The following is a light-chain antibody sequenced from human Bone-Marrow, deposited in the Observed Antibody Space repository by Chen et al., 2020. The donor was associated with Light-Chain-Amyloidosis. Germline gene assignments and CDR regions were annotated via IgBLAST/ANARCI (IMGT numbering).Light chain of an antibody. V-gene: IGLV2-14*01. Sequence: QSALPHPAPVSGSPGQSITLSCTGTSSDVGGDNHVSWYQQHPDKAPKLMIYEVTNRPSWVPDRFSGSKSDNTASLTISGLQTEDEADYFCSSYTITNTLVFGSGTRVTVL. CDR1: SSDVGGDNH. J-gene: IGLJ1*01. CDR2: EVT. CDR3: SSYTITNTLV.